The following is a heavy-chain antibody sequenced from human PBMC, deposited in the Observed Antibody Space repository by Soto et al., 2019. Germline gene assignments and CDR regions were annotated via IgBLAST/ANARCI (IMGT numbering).Heavy chain of an antibody. J-gene: IGHJ4*02. CDR3: ARDYIVAPPRDVPFDS. Sequence: PGGSLRRSCSASGFTFSSYAMSWVRQVPGKGLEWVATVIESGDQTKYADSVKGRFTISRDNSKNALFLQMNSLRAQDTATYYCARDYIVAPPRDVPFDSWGQGTLVTSPQ. CDR1: GFTFSSYA. D-gene: IGHD3-16*02. V-gene: IGHV3-23*01. CDR2: VIESGDQT.